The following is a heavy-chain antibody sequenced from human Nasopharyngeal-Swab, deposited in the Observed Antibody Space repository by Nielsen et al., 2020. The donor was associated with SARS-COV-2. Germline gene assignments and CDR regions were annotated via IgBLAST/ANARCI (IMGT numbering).Heavy chain of an antibody. CDR1: GGSISSYY. CDR2: IYYSGST. D-gene: IGHD2-2*01. J-gene: IGHJ4*02. Sequence: LETLSLTCTVSGGSISSYYWSWIRQPPGKGLEWIGYIYYSGSTNYNPSLKSRVTISVDTSKNQFSLKLSSVTAADTAVYYCARVSSSTSFRTPYYFDYWGQGTLVTVSS. V-gene: IGHV4-59*13. CDR3: ARVSSSTSFRTPYYFDY.